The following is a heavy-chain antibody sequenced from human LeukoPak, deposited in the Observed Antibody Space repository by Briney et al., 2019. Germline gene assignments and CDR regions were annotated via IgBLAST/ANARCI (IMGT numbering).Heavy chain of an antibody. Sequence: PGGSLRLSCVASGFTFTTYTMTWVRQAPGKGRKAAPPINNNGGNTYYEDPVKGRFTIPKNNPKNTLYLQMDILRAEDTAVYYCAKDRAGTPWADWGQGTLVTVSS. CDR3: AKDRAGTPWAD. V-gene: IGHV3-23*01. CDR1: GFTFTTYT. D-gene: IGHD2-15*01. CDR2: INNNGGNT. J-gene: IGHJ4*02.